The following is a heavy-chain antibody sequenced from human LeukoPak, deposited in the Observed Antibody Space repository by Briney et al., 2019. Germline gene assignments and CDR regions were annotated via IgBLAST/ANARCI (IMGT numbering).Heavy chain of an antibody. V-gene: IGHV4-39*01. CDR1: GGSIRSSSYY. CDR3: ASFRGEVEITMIVVAVDH. D-gene: IGHD3-22*01. CDR2: IHYSGST. Sequence: SETLSLTCTVSGGSIRSSSYYWGWIRQPPGKGLEWIGSIHYSGSTYYNPSLKSRVTIPVDTSKNQISLKLSSVTAADTAVYYCASFRGEVEITMIVVAVDHWGQGTLVTVSS. J-gene: IGHJ4*02.